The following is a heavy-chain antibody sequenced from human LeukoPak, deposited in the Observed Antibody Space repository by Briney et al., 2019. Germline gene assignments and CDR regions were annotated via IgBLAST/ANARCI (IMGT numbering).Heavy chain of an antibody. J-gene: IGHJ5*02. CDR1: GYTFTGYY. V-gene: IGHV1-2*02. D-gene: IGHD2-15*01. CDR2: INPNSGGT. Sequence: AASVKVSCKASGYTFTGYYMHWVRQAPGQGLEWMGWINPNSGGTNYAQKFQGRVTMTRDTSISTAYMELSRLRSDDTAVYYCARSRIRREYCSGGSCYPHPAAPPTNWFDPWGQGTLVTVSS. CDR3: ARSRIRREYCSGGSCYPHPAAPPTNWFDP.